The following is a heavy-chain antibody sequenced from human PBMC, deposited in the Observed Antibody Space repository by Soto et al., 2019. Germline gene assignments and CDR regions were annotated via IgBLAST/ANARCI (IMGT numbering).Heavy chain of an antibody. CDR3: ARDTYCSGGSCSYYGMDV. V-gene: IGHV3-30-3*01. D-gene: IGHD2-15*01. CDR1: GFTFSSYA. Sequence: QVQLVESGGGVVQPGRSLRLSCAASGFTFSSYAMHWVRQAPGKGLEWVAVISYDGSNKYYADSVKGRFTISRDNSKNTXXLQMNSLRAEDTAVYYCARDTYCSGGSCSYYGMDVWGQGTTVTVSS. J-gene: IGHJ6*02. CDR2: ISYDGSNK.